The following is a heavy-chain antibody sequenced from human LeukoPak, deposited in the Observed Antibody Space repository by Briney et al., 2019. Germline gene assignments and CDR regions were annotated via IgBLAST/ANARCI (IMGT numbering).Heavy chain of an antibody. D-gene: IGHD6-19*01. CDR3: ARAAVAEPYYYYGMDV. J-gene: IGHJ6*04. V-gene: IGHV3-21*01. CDR1: GFTFSSYS. Sequence: PGGSLRLSCAASGFTFSSYSMNWVRQAPGKGLEWVSSISSSSSYIYYADSVKGRFTISRDNAKNSLYLQMNSLRAEDTAVYYCARAAVAEPYYYYGMDVWGKETTVTVSS. CDR2: ISSSSSYI.